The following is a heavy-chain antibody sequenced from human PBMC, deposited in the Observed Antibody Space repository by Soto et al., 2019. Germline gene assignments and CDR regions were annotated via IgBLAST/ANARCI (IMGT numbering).Heavy chain of an antibody. CDR3: ARQSYSNHLQNDF. J-gene: IGHJ4*02. V-gene: IGHV5-51*01. CDR1: GYSFSNYW. D-gene: IGHD4-4*01. Sequence: GESLKISCTGSGYSFSNYWIGWVRQMPGKGLEWMGIIYPGDSDTRYSPSFQGQVTISADKSISTAYLQWSSLKASDTAMYYCARQSYSNHLQNDFGGQGTLVTVPS. CDR2: IYPGDSDT.